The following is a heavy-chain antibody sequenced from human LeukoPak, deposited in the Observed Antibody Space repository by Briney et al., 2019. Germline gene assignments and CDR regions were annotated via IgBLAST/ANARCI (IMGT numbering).Heavy chain of an antibody. Sequence: SEILSLTCTVSGDSLSRSSWSWIRQSPGGGLEWIGYMFYGGTTNHNPSLKGRVTMSMVTSKDQFSLSLSSVTAADTAVYFCVRHWVHDFGGSDWYFDLWGRGTLVTVS. V-gene: IGHV4-59*08. CDR3: VRHWVHDFGGSDWYFDL. CDR2: MFYGGTT. D-gene: IGHD4-23*01. CDR1: GDSLSRSS. J-gene: IGHJ2*01.